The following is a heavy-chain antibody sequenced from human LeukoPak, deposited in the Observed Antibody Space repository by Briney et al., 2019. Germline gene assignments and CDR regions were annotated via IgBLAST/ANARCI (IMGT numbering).Heavy chain of an antibody. V-gene: IGHV3-48*01. CDR2: ISSSSSTI. CDR1: GFTFSSYS. Sequence: PGGSLRLSCEASGFTFSSYSMNWVRQAPGKGLEWVSYISSSSSTIYYADSVKGRFTISRDNAKNSLYLQMNSLRAEDTAVYYCARVKDYYDSSGGYWGQGTLVTVSS. J-gene: IGHJ4*02. CDR3: ARVKDYYDSSGGY. D-gene: IGHD3-22*01.